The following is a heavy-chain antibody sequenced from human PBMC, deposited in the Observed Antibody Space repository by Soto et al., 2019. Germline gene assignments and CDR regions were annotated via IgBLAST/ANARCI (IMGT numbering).Heavy chain of an antibody. CDR1: GGSISSGGYY. CDR2: IYYSGST. D-gene: IGHD1-1*01. V-gene: IGHV4-31*03. J-gene: IGHJ3*02. CDR3: ASAGRAGYNYDAFDI. Sequence: QVQLQESGPGLVKPSQTLSLTCTVSGGSISSGGYYWSWIRQHPGKGLEWIRYIYYSGSTYYNPSRKSRVTISVDTSKNQFSLKLSSVTAAGTAVYYCASAGRAGYNYDAFDIWGQGTMVTVSS.